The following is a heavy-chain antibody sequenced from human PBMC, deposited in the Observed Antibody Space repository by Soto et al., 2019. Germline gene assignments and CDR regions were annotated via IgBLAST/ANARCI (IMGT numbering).Heavy chain of an antibody. D-gene: IGHD3-9*01. Sequence: AGGSLRLSCAASGFTVSSNYMSWVRQAPGKGLEWVSVIYSGGSTYYADSVKGRFTISRDNSKNTLYLQMNSLRAEDTAVYYCARGLNDILTGYALGYYYGMDVWGQGTTVTVS. CDR1: GFTVSSNY. CDR2: IYSGGST. V-gene: IGHV3-53*01. J-gene: IGHJ6*02. CDR3: ARGLNDILTGYALGYYYGMDV.